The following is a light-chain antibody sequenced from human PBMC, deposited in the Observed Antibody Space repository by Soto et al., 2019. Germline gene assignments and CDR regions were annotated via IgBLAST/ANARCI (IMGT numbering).Light chain of an antibody. V-gene: IGLV2-14*01. J-gene: IGLJ1*01. CDR1: SSDIGAYNY. CDR2: EVT. Sequence: QSVLTQPASVSGSPGQSITISCIGTSSDIGAYNYVSWYQQHPGKVPKLMIYEVTNRPSGLSNRFSGSKSGNTASLTISGLQAEDEADYFCSSYPRTSTRSVFGSATKVTVL. CDR3: SSYPRTSTRSV.